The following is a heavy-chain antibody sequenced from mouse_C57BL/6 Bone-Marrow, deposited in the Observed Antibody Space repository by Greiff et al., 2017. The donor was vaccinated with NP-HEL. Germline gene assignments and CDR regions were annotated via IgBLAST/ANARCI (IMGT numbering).Heavy chain of an antibody. CDR2: ISYSGST. J-gene: IGHJ1*03. D-gene: IGHD2-5*01. CDR3: AREVVYYSNYGYFDV. Sequence: EVQLVESGPGMVKPSQSLSLTCTVTGYSITSGYDWHWIRHFPGNKLEWMGYISYSGSTNYNPSLKSRISITHDTSKNHFFLKLNSVTTEDTATYYCAREVVYYSNYGYFDVWGTGTTVTVSS. V-gene: IGHV3-1*01. CDR1: GYSITSGYD.